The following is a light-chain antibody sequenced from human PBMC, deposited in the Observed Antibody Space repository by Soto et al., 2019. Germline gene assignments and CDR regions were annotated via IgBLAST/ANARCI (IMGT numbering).Light chain of an antibody. J-gene: IGKJ4*01. V-gene: IGKV3-15*01. CDR2: GAS. CDR1: QGVNNN. CDR3: QQCISWPPLT. Sequence: EIVMTQSPATLSVSPGERATLSCRASQGVNNNLAWYQQKPGQAPRLLIYGASTRATGIPARFSGSGSGTEFTLTITNLQSEDSAIHYCQQCISWPPLTFGGGTKVEIK.